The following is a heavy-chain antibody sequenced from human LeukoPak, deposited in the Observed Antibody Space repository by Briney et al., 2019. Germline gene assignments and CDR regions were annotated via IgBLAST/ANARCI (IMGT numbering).Heavy chain of an antibody. V-gene: IGHV4-39*01. CDR3: ARLSKGRYFDYIFDF. Sequence: SETLSLTCAVSGGSVSSSTYYWGWLRQPPGKGLEWLGNIYYTGSSYYNPSLKSRVTMSVDTSKNQFSLKMNSVTAADTAVYYCARLSKGRYFDYIFDFWGQGTLLPVSS. D-gene: IGHD3-9*01. CDR1: GGSVSSSTYY. CDR2: IYYTGSS. J-gene: IGHJ4*02.